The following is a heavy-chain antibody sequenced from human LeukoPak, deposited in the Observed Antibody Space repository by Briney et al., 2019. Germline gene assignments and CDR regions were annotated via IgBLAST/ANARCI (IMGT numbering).Heavy chain of an antibody. J-gene: IGHJ4*02. CDR2: LSYDGSQT. Sequence: GRSLRLSCAASGFTFSNYAMHWVRQAPGKGLEWVTILSYDGSQTYYADSVKGRFTISRDNSKNTLFLQMNSLRAEDTAVYYCARVGRAYDLWDYLDYWGQGTPVTVSS. CDR1: GFTFSNYA. D-gene: IGHD3-3*01. CDR3: ARVGRAYDLWDYLDY. V-gene: IGHV3-30*04.